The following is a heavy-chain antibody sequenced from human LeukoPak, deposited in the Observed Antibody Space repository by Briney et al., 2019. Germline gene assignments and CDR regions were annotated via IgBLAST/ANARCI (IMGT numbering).Heavy chain of an antibody. J-gene: IGHJ4*02. Sequence: PSETLSLTCSASGGSISISNYFWGWIRQPPGKGLEWIASRSSTGITHYHSSLESRISVSVETSKSQFSLRLTSLTAADTAVYYCAFSGWFWGAFDYWGQGILVTVSS. CDR2: RSSTGIT. V-gene: IGHV4-39*01. D-gene: IGHD6-19*01. CDR1: GGSISISNYF. CDR3: AFSGWFWGAFDY.